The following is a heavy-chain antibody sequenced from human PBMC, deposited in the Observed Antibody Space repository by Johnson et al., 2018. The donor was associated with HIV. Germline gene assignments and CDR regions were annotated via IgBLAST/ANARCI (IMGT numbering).Heavy chain of an antibody. CDR3: ARDPYAAAAHAFDI. J-gene: IGHJ3*02. D-gene: IGHD6-13*01. CDR2: IRYDGSNQ. Sequence: QVQLVESGGGLVQSGGSLRLSCAASGFTFSSYGMHWVRQAPGKGLEWVAFIRYDGSNQYYADSVKRRFTISRDNSKNTLYLQMNSLRAADTAVYYCARDPYAAAAHAFDIWGQGTMVTVSS. V-gene: IGHV3-30*02. CDR1: GFTFSSYG.